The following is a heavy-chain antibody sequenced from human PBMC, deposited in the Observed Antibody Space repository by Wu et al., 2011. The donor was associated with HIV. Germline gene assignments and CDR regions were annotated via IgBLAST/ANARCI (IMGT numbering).Heavy chain of an antibody. D-gene: IGHD2-2*01. CDR2: IYPADSDA. CDR3: AGGSTSWSLVDY. J-gene: IGHJ4*02. Sequence: IIYPADSDARYSPSFQGQVTISADRSISTAYLQWNSLKASDTAMYYCAGGSTSWSLVDYWGQGTLVTVSS. V-gene: IGHV5-51*01.